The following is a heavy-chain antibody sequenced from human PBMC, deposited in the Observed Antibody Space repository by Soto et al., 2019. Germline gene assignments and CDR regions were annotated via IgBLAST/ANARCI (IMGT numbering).Heavy chain of an antibody. V-gene: IGHV3-33*01. Sequence: GGSLRLSCAASGFTFSSYGMHWVRQAPGKGLEWVAVIWYDGSNKYYADSVKGRFTISRDNSKNTLYLQMNSLRAEDTAVYYCARDVSQGTAMVTGGMDVWGQENTVTVS. CDR2: IWYDGSNK. D-gene: IGHD5-18*01. CDR1: GFTFSSYG. CDR3: ARDVSQGTAMVTGGMDV. J-gene: IGHJ6*01.